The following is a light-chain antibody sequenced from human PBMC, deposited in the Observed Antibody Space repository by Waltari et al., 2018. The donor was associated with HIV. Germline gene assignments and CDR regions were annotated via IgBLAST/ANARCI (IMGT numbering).Light chain of an antibody. Sequence: EIVLTQSPGTLFLSPGERAPLSSRASQSVSRNYLAWYQQKPGQAPRLLIYGASSRATGIPDRFSGSGSGTDFTLTISRLEPEDFAVYYCQQYGSSPWTFGQGAKLEIK. CDR1: QSVSRNY. CDR2: GAS. J-gene: IGKJ1*01. CDR3: QQYGSSPWT. V-gene: IGKV3-20*01.